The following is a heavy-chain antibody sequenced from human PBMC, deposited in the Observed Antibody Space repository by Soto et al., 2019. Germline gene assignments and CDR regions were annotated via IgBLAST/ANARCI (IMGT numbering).Heavy chain of an antibody. Sequence: QVQLQESGPGLVKPSQTLSLTCTVSGGSISSGGYYWSWIRQHPGKGLEWIGYIYYSGSTYYNPSLRGRVTQSVDLSKNQDSLKLGPGPAADPAVYYCAREGDSRVRGVISPDYWGQGTLVTVSS. V-gene: IGHV4-31*03. CDR1: GGSISSGGYY. D-gene: IGHD3-10*01. J-gene: IGHJ4*02. CDR3: AREGDSRVRGVISPDY. CDR2: IYYSGST.